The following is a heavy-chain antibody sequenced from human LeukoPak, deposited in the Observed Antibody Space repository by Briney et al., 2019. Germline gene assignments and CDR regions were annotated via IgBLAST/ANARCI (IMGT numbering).Heavy chain of an antibody. Sequence: SETLSLTCTVSGGSISSYYWSWIRQPPGKGLEWIACISYSGSTKYNPSLKSRVTISVDTSKNQLSLKLSSVTAADTAVYYCARDRGLRFGIYGMDVWGQGTTVTVSS. CDR1: GGSISSYY. J-gene: IGHJ6*02. CDR2: ISYSGST. V-gene: IGHV4-59*01. D-gene: IGHD3-10*01. CDR3: ARDRGLRFGIYGMDV.